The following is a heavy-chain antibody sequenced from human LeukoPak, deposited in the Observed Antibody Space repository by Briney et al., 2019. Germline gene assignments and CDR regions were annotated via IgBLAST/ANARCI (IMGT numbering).Heavy chain of an antibody. V-gene: IGHV4-39*07. CDR2: IYYSGST. J-gene: IGHJ5*02. CDR1: GGSISSSSYY. CDR3: ARGITGTTNNWFDP. D-gene: IGHD1-20*01. Sequence: SETLSLTCTVSGGSISSSSYYWGWIRQPPGEGLEWIGSIYYSGSTYYNPSLKSRVTISVDTSKNQFSLKLSSVTAADTAVYYCARGITGTTNNWFDPWGQGTLVTVSS.